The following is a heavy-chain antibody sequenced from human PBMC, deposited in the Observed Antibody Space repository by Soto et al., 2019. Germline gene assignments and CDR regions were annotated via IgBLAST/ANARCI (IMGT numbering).Heavy chain of an antibody. V-gene: IGHV3-23*01. Sequence: PRVSLSLSCAASGLTFSNYAMRCVRRAPGKVLEWVSGIRGSGATTYYADSLKVRFTISRDNSKNTLYLQVNSLRAEDTAVYYCAKGSPFGSLRGLTPFDYWGQGTLVTVYS. J-gene: IGHJ4*02. CDR1: GLTFSNYA. CDR2: IRGSGATT. CDR3: AKGSPFGSLRGLTPFDY. D-gene: IGHD3-10*01.